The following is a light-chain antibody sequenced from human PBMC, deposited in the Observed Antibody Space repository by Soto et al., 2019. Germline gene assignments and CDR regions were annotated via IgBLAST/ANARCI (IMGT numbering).Light chain of an antibody. CDR3: QQSYSTPWT. J-gene: IGKJ1*01. CDR2: AAS. CDR1: QNINSY. Sequence: DIQMTQSPSSLSASVGDRVTITCRARQNINSYLNWYQQKPGKAPNLLIYAASSLQSGVPSRVSGSGSGTDFTLTISSLQPEDFATYYRQQSYSTPWTFGQGTQGGYQ. V-gene: IGKV1-39*01.